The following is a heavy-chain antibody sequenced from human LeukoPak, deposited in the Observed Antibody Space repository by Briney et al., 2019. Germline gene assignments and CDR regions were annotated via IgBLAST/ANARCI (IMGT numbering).Heavy chain of an antibody. D-gene: IGHD3-10*01. CDR1: GGSISSYY. V-gene: IGHV4-59*08. Sequence: SETLSLTCTVSGGSISSYYWSWIRQPPGKGLEWIGYIYYSGSTNYNPSLKSRVTISVDTSKNQFSLKLSSVTAADTAVYYCASTGSGPLNYYYGMDVWGQGTTVTVSS. J-gene: IGHJ6*02. CDR3: ASTGSGPLNYYYGMDV. CDR2: IYYSGST.